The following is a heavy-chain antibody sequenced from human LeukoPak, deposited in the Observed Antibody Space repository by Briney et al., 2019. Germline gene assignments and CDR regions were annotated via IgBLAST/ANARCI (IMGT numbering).Heavy chain of an antibody. CDR1: GFTFSRYW. CDR2: INGDGSGP. Sequence: GGSLRLSCAASGFTFSRYWMHWVRHAPGKGLVWVSRINGDGSGPTYADSVKGRFTISRDNGKNTLYLQMNRLRAEDTAVYYCATRADIAVVPAALMDGWGKGTTVTVSS. CDR3: ATRADIAVVPAALMDG. D-gene: IGHD2-2*01. V-gene: IGHV3-74*01. J-gene: IGHJ6*04.